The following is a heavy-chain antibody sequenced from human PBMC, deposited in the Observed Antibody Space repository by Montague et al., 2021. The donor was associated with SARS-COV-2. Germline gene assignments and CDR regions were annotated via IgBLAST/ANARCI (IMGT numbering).Heavy chain of an antibody. J-gene: IGHJ5*02. V-gene: IGHV6-1*01. Sequence: CAISGDSVSSHSGAWNWIRLSPSRGLEWLGRTYYRSKWYVDYAGSVRSRITINPDTSKNRFSLQMSSVTPDDTAVYYCARSKLLRSGYSSGWYGPGWFDPWGQGTPVTVSS. CDR3: ARSKLLRSGYSSGWYGPGWFDP. D-gene: IGHD6-19*01. CDR2: TYYRSKWYV. CDR1: GDSVSSHSGA.